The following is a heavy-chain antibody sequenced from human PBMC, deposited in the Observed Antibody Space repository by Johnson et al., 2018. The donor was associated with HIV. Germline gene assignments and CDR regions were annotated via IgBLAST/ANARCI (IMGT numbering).Heavy chain of an antibody. Sequence: VQLVESGGGLVKPGESLRLSCAASGFSFSNAWMNWVRQAPGKGLEWVGRINWNGGSTGYADSVKGRFTISRDNAKNSLYLQMNSLRTEDTALYYCAKDRQATSTLGAFDIWGQGNMVIVSS. D-gene: IGHD5-24*01. V-gene: IGHV3-20*04. CDR1: GFSFSNAW. J-gene: IGHJ3*02. CDR2: INWNGGST. CDR3: AKDRQATSTLGAFDI.